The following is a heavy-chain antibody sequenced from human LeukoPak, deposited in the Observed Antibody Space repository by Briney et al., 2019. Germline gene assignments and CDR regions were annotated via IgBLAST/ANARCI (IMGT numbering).Heavy chain of an antibody. D-gene: IGHD3-10*01. Sequence: PSETLSLTCAVYGGSFSGYYWSWIRQPPGKGLEWIGEINHSGSTNYNPSLKSRVTISVDTSKNQFSLKLSSVTAADTAVYYCARAWGGSGRYYYCGMDVWGQGTTVTVPS. CDR3: ARAWGGSGRYYYCGMDV. CDR1: GGSFSGYY. V-gene: IGHV4-34*01. J-gene: IGHJ6*02. CDR2: INHSGST.